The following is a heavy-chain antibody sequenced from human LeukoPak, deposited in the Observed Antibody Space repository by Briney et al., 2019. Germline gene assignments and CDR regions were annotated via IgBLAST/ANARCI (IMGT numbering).Heavy chain of an antibody. J-gene: IGHJ3*02. CDR1: EFTFTNYW. V-gene: IGHV3-74*01. Sequence: GGSLRLSCVTSEFTFTNYWMHWVRQAPGKGLVWISRIKNDESEITYADSVKGRFTISRDNAKNSLYLQMNSLRAGDTAVYYCARGRGYDILTGYFAFDIWGQGTMVTVSS. D-gene: IGHD3-9*01. CDR2: IKNDESEI. CDR3: ARGRGYDILTGYFAFDI.